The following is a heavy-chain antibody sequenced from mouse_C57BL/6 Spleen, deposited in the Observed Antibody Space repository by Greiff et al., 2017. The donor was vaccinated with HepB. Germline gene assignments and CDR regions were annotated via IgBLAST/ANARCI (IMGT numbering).Heavy chain of an antibody. CDR1: GFTFSSYA. J-gene: IGHJ4*01. V-gene: IGHV5-9-1*02. CDR2: ISSGGDYI. D-gene: IGHD2-5*01. CDR3: TREGYSNLYAMDY. Sequence: EVMLVESGEGLVKPGGSLKLSCAASGFTFSSYAMSWVRQTPEKRLEWVAYISSGGDYIYYADTVKGRFTNSRDKARNTLYLQMSSLKSEDTAMYYCTREGYSNLYAMDYWGQGTSVTDSS.